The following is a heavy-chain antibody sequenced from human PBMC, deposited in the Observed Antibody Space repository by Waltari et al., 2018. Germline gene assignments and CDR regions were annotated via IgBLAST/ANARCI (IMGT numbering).Heavy chain of an antibody. V-gene: IGHV1-69*04. Sequence: QVQLVQSGAEVKKPGSSVKVSCKASGGPFSSYAIRWGRQAPGQGLEWMGGIIPILGIANYAQKFQGRVTITADESTSTAYMELSSLRSEDTAVYYCATWRDGYTLDYWGQGTLVTVSS. CDR1: GGPFSSYA. J-gene: IGHJ4*02. CDR3: ATWRDGYTLDY. CDR2: IIPILGIA. D-gene: IGHD5-12*01.